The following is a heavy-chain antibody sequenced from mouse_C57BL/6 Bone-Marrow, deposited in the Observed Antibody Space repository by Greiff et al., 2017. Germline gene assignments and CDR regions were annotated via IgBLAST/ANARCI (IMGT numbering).Heavy chain of an antibody. Sequence: QVQLKQSGAELVKPGASVKICCKASGYAFSSYWMNWVKQRPGKGLEWIGQIYPGDGDTNYNGKFKGKATLTADKSSSTAYMQLSSLTSEDSAVYFCARFYYGSRGYAMDYWGQGTSVTVSS. D-gene: IGHD1-1*01. J-gene: IGHJ4*01. CDR3: ARFYYGSRGYAMDY. CDR1: GYAFSSYW. CDR2: IYPGDGDT. V-gene: IGHV1-80*01.